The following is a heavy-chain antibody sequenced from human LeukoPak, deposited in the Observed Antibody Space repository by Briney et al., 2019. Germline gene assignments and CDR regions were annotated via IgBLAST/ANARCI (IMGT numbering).Heavy chain of an antibody. J-gene: IGHJ6*03. CDR2: ISSNGGST. V-gene: IGHV3-64*01. CDR1: GFTFSSYA. CDR3: ARMYYDFWSGIRGDYYYYMDV. Sequence: PGGSLRLSCAASGFTFSSYAMHWVRQAPGKGLEYVSAISSNGGSTYYANSVKGRFTISRDNSKNTLYLQMGSLRAEDMAVYYCARMYYDFWSGIRGDYYYYMDVWGTGTTVTVSS. D-gene: IGHD3-3*01.